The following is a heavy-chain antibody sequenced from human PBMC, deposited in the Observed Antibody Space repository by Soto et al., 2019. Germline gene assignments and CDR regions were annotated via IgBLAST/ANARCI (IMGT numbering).Heavy chain of an antibody. Sequence: GGSRRLSCAASGLTFSSYEMNWLRQAPGKGLEWVSYISSSGSTIYYADSVKGRFTISRDNAKNSLYLQMNSLRAEDTAVYYCAREPNDSSIDYWGQGTLVTVSS. CDR3: AREPNDSSIDY. CDR2: ISSSGSTI. V-gene: IGHV3-48*03. CDR1: GLTFSSYE. D-gene: IGHD3-22*01. J-gene: IGHJ4*02.